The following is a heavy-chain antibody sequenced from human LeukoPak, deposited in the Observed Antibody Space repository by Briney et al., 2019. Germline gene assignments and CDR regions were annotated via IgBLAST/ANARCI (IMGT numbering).Heavy chain of an antibody. J-gene: IGHJ4*02. CDR3: VRERGFRGSYYYDH. CDR2: IRSGSSTM. D-gene: IGHD1-26*01. V-gene: IGHV3-48*02. Sequence: GGSLRLSCAASGFMYSGFDMSWVRQAPGKGREWVSYIRSGSSTMYYAESVKGRLTMSRENAKTSLFLQMNGLRDEGRAVYYCVRERGFRGSYYYDHWGQGALVTVSS. CDR1: GFMYSGFD.